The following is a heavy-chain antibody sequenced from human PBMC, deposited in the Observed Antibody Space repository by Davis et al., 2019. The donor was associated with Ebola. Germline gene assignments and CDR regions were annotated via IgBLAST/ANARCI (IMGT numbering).Heavy chain of an antibody. V-gene: IGHV4-34*01. J-gene: IGHJ5*02. Sequence: SETLSLTCAAYGGSFGSYYWSWIRQAPGKGLEWIGEINRSGSTNNNPSLKTRVSMTVDTSKNQLSLKLSHVTAADTAVYYCARSLLRFLEGPDTWGQGTLVTVSS. CDR2: INRSGST. CDR1: GGSFGSYY. D-gene: IGHD3-3*01. CDR3: ARSLLRFLEGPDT.